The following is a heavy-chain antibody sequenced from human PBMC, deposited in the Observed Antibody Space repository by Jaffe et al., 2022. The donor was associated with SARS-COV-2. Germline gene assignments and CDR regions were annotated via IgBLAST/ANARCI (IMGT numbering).Heavy chain of an antibody. CDR1: GFTFSSFW. CDR2: INRDGSRT. CDR3: ARSSDYYGSESYQNWLDP. V-gene: IGHV3-74*01. Sequence: EVQLVESGGGLVQPGGSLRLSCAASGFTFSSFWMHWVRQAPGKGLVWVSRINRDGSRTSYADSVKGRFTISRDNAKNTLYLQMNSLRAEDTAVYFCARSSDYYGSESYQNWLDPWGQGTLVTVSS. D-gene: IGHD3-10*01. J-gene: IGHJ5*02.